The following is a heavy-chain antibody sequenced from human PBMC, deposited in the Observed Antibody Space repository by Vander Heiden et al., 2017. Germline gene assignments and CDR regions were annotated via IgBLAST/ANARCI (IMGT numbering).Heavy chain of an antibody. Sequence: QVQLQESGPGLVKPSETLSLTCTVSGGPISTYYWSWIRQPPGKGLELIGYIYNSGSANYNPSLKSRVTISLDTSKNQFSLKLTSVTAADTAVYYCASRGYSFGTYYYYAMDVWGQGTRVSVSS. V-gene: IGHV4-59*01. J-gene: IGHJ6*02. CDR2: IYNSGSA. CDR1: GGPISTYY. D-gene: IGHD5-18*01. CDR3: ASRGYSFGTYYYYAMDV.